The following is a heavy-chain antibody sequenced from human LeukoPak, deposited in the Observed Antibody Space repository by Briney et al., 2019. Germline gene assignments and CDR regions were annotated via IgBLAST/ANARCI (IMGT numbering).Heavy chain of an antibody. CDR1: GFSFSTYS. D-gene: IGHD2-8*02. CDR3: ARGSTGLYDY. V-gene: IGHV3-21*01. Sequence: GGSLRLSCAASGFSFSTYSMNWVRQAPGKGLEWVSSISSDSVFIYYADSVKGRFTISRDNAENSLYLQMNSLRAEDTAVYHCARGSTGLYDYWGPGTLVTASS. CDR2: ISSDSVFI. J-gene: IGHJ4*02.